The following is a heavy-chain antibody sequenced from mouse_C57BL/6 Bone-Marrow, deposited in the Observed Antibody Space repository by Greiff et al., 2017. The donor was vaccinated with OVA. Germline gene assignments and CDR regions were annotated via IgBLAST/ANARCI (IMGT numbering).Heavy chain of an antibody. Sequence: EVHLVESGPGLVKPSQSLSLTCSVTGYSITSGYYWNWIRQFPGNKLEWMGYISYDGSNNYNPSLKNRISITRDTSKNQFFLKLNSVTTEDTATYYCARGLGRTPYWGQGTTLTVSS. D-gene: IGHD4-1*01. CDR2: ISYDGSN. CDR3: ARGLGRTPY. CDR1: GYSITSGYY. J-gene: IGHJ2*01. V-gene: IGHV3-6*01.